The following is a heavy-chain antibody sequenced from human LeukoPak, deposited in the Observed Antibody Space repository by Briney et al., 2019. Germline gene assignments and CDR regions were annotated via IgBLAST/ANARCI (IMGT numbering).Heavy chain of an antibody. CDR2: IYYSGST. J-gene: IGHJ5*02. CDR1: GGSISTYY. D-gene: IGHD2-15*01. CDR3: ARVSAGGNWFDP. V-gene: IGHV4-59*01. Sequence: SETLSLTCIVSGGSISTYYWTWIRQPPGKGLEWIGYIYYSGSTNYNPSLKSRVTISVDTSKNQFSLKLSSVTAADTAVYYCARVSAGGNWFDPWGQGTLVTVSS.